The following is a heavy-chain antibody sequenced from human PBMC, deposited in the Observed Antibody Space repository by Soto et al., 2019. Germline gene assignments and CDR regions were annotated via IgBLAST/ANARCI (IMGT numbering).Heavy chain of an antibody. CDR2: IYHGGTT. J-gene: IGHJ4*01. CDR3: PWVQVMGVPGSTLAY. D-gene: IGHD2-2*01. V-gene: IGHV4-38-2*02. Sequence: SETLSLTCTVSGYSISSGSYWVWIRQPPGKGPEWIAIIYHGGTTFYNPSLKSRITISVDTSNNQFSLKLTSVTAADTAVYYCPWVQVMGVPGSTLAYGGHGTLVTVSS. CDR1: GYSISSGSY.